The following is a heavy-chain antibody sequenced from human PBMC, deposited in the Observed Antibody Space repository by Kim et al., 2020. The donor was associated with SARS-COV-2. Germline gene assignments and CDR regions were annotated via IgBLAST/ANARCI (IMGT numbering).Heavy chain of an antibody. D-gene: IGHD2-2*01. Sequence: QKFQGRVTMTRDTSISTAYMELSRLRSDDTAVYYCARDPSLGYQLLPPDYWGQGTLVTVSS. V-gene: IGHV1-2*02. J-gene: IGHJ4*02. CDR3: ARDPSLGYQLLPPDY.